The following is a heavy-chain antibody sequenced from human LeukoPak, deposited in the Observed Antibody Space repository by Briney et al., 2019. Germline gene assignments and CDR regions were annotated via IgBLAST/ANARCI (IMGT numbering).Heavy chain of an antibody. CDR1: GFSLSTSGVG. CDR2: IYWNDDK. Sequence: SGPTLVKPTQTLTLTCTFSGFSLSTSGVGVGWIRQPPEKALEWLALIYWNDDKRYDPSLKSRLTITEDTSKNQVVLTMTNMDPVDTATYYCAHSLGYCRSSTSCYYQGAFDIWGQGTMVTVSS. CDR3: AHSLGYCRSSTSCYYQGAFDI. V-gene: IGHV2-5*01. J-gene: IGHJ3*02. D-gene: IGHD2-2*01.